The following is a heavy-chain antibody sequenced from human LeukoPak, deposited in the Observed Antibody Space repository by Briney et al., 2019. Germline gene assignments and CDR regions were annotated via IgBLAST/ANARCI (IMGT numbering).Heavy chain of an antibody. D-gene: IGHD3-10*01. CDR2: INHSGST. CDR1: GGSFSGYY. J-gene: IGHJ5*02. Sequence: SETLSLTCAVYGGSFSGYYWSWIRQPPGKGLEWIGEINHSGSTNYNPSLKSRVTMSVDTSKNQFSLKLSSVTAADTAVYYCAREHTMVRGVIRFDPWGQGTLVTVSS. CDR3: AREHTMVRGVIRFDP. V-gene: IGHV4-34*01.